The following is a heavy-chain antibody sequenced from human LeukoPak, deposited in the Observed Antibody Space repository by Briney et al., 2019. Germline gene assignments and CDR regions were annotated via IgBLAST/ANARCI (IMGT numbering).Heavy chain of an antibody. CDR2: ISGSGGST. CDR1: GFTFSSYA. Sequence: GGSLRLSCAASGFTFSSYAMSWVRQAPGKGLEWVSAISGSGGSTYYADSVKGRFTISKDNSKNTLYLQMNSLRAEDTAVYYCASLYGSGPNWFDPWGQGTLVTVSS. D-gene: IGHD3-10*01. V-gene: IGHV3-23*01. CDR3: ASLYGSGPNWFDP. J-gene: IGHJ5*02.